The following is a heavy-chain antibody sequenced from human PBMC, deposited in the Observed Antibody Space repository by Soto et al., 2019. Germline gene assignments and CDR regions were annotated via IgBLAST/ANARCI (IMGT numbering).Heavy chain of an antibody. J-gene: IGHJ5*02. CDR3: ASATSIAVAGKET. CDR1: GDTVTKYG. V-gene: IGHV1-18*01. Sequence: QVQLVQSGGEVKKPGASVKVSCKASGDTVTKYGISWVRQAPGQGLEWLGWISFYNGHTNYALKFQDRITFTTDTSTITASMELRSLTYDDTAVYYCASATSIAVAGKETWGQGTLVTVSS. D-gene: IGHD6-19*01. CDR2: ISFYNGHT.